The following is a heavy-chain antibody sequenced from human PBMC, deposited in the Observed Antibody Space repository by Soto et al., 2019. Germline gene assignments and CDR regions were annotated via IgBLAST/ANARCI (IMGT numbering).Heavy chain of an antibody. CDR3: ARAPGSSWKSNWFDP. Sequence: SETLSLTCTVSGGSISSYYWSWVRQPPGKRLEWIGYIYYSGSTNYNPSLKSRVTISVDTSKNQFSLKLSSVTAADTAVYYCARAPGSSWKSNWFDPWGQGTLVTVSS. CDR2: IYYSGST. D-gene: IGHD6-13*01. V-gene: IGHV4-59*01. J-gene: IGHJ5*02. CDR1: GGSISSYY.